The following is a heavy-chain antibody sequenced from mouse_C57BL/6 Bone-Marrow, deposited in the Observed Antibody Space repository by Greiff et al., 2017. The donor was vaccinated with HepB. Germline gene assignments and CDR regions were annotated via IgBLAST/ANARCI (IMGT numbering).Heavy chain of an antibody. D-gene: IGHD4-1*01. CDR3: AREGANWEGYYAMDY. J-gene: IGHJ4*01. CDR2: INPNNGGT. V-gene: IGHV1-26*01. CDR1: GYTFTDYY. Sequence: EVKLQQSGPELVKPGASVKISCKASGYTFTDYYMNWVKQSHGKSLEWIGDINPNNGGTSYNQKFKGKATLTVDKSSSTAYMELRSLTSEDSAVYYCAREGANWEGYYAMDYWGQGTSVTVSS.